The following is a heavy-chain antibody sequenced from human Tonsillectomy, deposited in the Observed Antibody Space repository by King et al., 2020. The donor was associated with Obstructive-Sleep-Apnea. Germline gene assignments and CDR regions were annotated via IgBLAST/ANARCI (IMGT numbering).Heavy chain of an antibody. CDR1: GDSITSSSY. CDR3: ARLRGGSSWYSHFDY. Sequence: QLQESGPGLVKPSETLSLTCTVSGDSITSSSYWGWVRQPPGKGLEWIGTIYYSVSTYYNPSLKSRVTISVEKSKNKFSLNLTSVTAADTAQYYCARLRGGSSWYSHFDYWGQGALVTVSS. CDR2: IYYSVST. D-gene: IGHD6-13*01. J-gene: IGHJ4*02. V-gene: IGHV4-39*07.